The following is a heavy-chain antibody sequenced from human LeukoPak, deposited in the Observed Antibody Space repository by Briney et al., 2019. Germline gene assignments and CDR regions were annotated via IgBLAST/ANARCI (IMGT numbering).Heavy chain of an antibody. CDR2: ICYDGSNK. D-gene: IGHD3-3*01. J-gene: IGHJ4*02. V-gene: IGHV3-33*06. Sequence: GGSLRLSCAAYGFTFSSYGMRWVRQAPGKGLEWVAVICYDGSNKYYADSVKGRFTISRDNSKNTLYLQMSSLRAEDTAVYYCAKELLNYDFWSGYYQYYFDYWGQGTLVTVSS. CDR3: AKELLNYDFWSGYYQYYFDY. CDR1: GFTFSSYG.